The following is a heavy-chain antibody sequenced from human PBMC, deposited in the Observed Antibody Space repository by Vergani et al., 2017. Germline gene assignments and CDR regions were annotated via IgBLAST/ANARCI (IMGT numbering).Heavy chain of an antibody. Sequence: EVQLVPSGAEVKKPGESLKISCKGSGYSFTSYWIGWVRQMPGKGLEWMGIIYPGDSDTRYSPSFQGQVTISADKSISTAYLQWSSLKASDTAMYYCARLYYDFWSGNVPYYYGMDVWGQGTTVTVSS. D-gene: IGHD3-3*01. CDR2: IYPGDSDT. V-gene: IGHV5-51*03. J-gene: IGHJ6*02. CDR1: GYSFTSYW. CDR3: ARLYYDFWSGNVPYYYGMDV.